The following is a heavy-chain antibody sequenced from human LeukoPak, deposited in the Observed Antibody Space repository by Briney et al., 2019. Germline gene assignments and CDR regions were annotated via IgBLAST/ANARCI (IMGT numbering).Heavy chain of an antibody. Sequence: PGGSLRLSCAASGFTFSSYEMNWVRQAPGKGLEWVSSISSSSSYIYYADSVKGRFTISRDNAKNSLYLQMNSLRAEDTAVYYCARAGYSSGWYQLPHWGQGTLVTVSS. D-gene: IGHD6-19*01. CDR3: ARAGYSSGWYQLPH. CDR1: GFTFSSYE. J-gene: IGHJ4*02. CDR2: ISSSSSYI. V-gene: IGHV3-21*01.